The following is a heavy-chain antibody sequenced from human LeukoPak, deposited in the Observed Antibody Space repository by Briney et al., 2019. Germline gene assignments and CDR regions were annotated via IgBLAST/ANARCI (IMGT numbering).Heavy chain of an antibody. CDR1: GGSISSYY. CDR2: IYYSGST. V-gene: IGHV4-59*01. Sequence: PSETLSLTCTVSGGSISSYYWSWIRQPPGKGLEWIGYIYYSGSTYYNPSLKGRVTISVDTSKNQFSLKLSSVTAADTAVYYCAREKADAFDIWGQGTMVTVSS. J-gene: IGHJ3*02. CDR3: AREKADAFDI.